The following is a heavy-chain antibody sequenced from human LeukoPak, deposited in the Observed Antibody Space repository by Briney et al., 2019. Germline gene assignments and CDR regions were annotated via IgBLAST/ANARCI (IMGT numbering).Heavy chain of an antibody. J-gene: IGHJ3*02. CDR1: GFTFSSYA. CDR2: ISGSGGST. D-gene: IGHD5-18*01. V-gene: IGHV3-23*01. Sequence: GGSLRFSCAASGFTFSSYAMSWVRQAPGKGLEWVSAISGSGGSTYYADSVKGRFTISRDNSKNTLYLQMNNLNSDDTAVYFCVTEGFIYGYHGLDSWGQGTIVTVSS. CDR3: VTEGFIYGYHGLDS.